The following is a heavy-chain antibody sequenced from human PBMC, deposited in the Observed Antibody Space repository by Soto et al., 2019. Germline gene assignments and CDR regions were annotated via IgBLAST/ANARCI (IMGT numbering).Heavy chain of an antibody. V-gene: IGHV1-18*01. CDR1: GYTFTSYA. Sequence: QVQLVQSGAEVKKPGASVKVSCKASGYTFTSYAISWVRQAPGQGLEWMGWISAYNGNTNYAQKLQGRVTMTTDTSRSTGYMELRSLKSVDKVVYDRAGDLIPLDIRGQGTMVPVSS. CDR3: AGDLIPLDI. J-gene: IGHJ3*02. D-gene: IGHD2-21*01. CDR2: ISAYNGNT.